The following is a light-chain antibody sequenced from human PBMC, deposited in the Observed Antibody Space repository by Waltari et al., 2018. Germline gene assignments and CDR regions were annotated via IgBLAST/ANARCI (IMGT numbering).Light chain of an antibody. V-gene: IGKV3-11*01. CDR3: QQRYNWPPT. Sequence: EIVLTQSPATLSLSPGERPTLPHRASQSVGANLAWYQQIAGQAPRLLIYDASNRATGIPARFSGSGSGADFTLTISSLEPEDFAVYYCQQRYNWPPTFGGGTKVEIE. CDR1: QSVGAN. J-gene: IGKJ4*01. CDR2: DAS.